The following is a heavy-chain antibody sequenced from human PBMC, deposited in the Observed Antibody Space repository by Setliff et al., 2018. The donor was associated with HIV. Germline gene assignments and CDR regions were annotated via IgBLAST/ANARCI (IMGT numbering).Heavy chain of an antibody. V-gene: IGHV3-30*03. J-gene: IGHJ4*02. CDR2: IGTDGAV. CDR1: GFTFSGHV. Sequence: GGSLRLSCAASGFTFSGHVTHWVRQAPGKGLEWVAGIGTDGAVHYAESVRGRFTISRDNAGTTVYLQMSGLRAEDTAVHYCASPYYSESRGYFNPYFDYWGQGALVTVSS. D-gene: IGHD3-22*01. CDR3: ASPYYSESRGYFNPYFDY.